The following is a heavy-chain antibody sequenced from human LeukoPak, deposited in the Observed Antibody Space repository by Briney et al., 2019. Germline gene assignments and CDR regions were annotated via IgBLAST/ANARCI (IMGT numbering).Heavy chain of an antibody. CDR3: AKSVFYFASGSYYLYFDY. J-gene: IGHJ4*02. CDR2: IYHSGSS. D-gene: IGHD3-10*01. Sequence: SQTLSLTCAVSGGSISSGGYSWSWIRQPPGKGLEWIGYIYHSGSSYYNPSLKSRVTISVDRSKNQFSLKLSSVTAADTAVYYCAKSVFYFASGSYYLYFDYWGQGTLVTVSS. V-gene: IGHV4-30-2*01. CDR1: GGSISSGGYS.